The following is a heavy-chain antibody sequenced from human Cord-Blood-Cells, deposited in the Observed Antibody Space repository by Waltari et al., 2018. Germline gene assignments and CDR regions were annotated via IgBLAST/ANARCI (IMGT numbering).Heavy chain of an antibody. J-gene: IGHJ5*02. CDR2: RNHNSGNT. V-gene: IGHV1-8*03. CDR3: ARALLVSSKWFDP. D-gene: IGHD6-6*01. CDR1: GYTFTSYD. Sequence: QVQLVQSGAEVKKPGASVKVSCKASGYTFTSYDINWVRQATGQGLEWMGWRNHNSGNTGYAQKFQGRVNITRNTYISTAYMELSSLRSEDTAVYYCARALLVSSKWFDPWGQGTLVTVSS.